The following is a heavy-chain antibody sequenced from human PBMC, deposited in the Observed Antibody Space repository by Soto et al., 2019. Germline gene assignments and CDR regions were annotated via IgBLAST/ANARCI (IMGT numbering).Heavy chain of an antibody. CDR3: ARRALDPSGHCYPYNWFGS. Sequence: GESLKISCQGSGYIFTKHWIAWVRQKPGKGLEWIGIIDPVDSDDRYSPSFEGQVTISVDKSNDTAFLRWDKLKTSDTATYFCARRALDPSGHCYPYNWFGSWGQGTQVTDSS. D-gene: IGHD2-21*01. V-gene: IGHV5-51*01. CDR2: IDPVDSDD. CDR1: GYIFTKHW. J-gene: IGHJ5*01.